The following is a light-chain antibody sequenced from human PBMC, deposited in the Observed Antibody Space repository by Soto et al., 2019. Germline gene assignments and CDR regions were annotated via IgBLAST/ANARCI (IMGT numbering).Light chain of an antibody. V-gene: IGKV3-15*01. CDR3: QPYNNWWT. CDR2: GAS. CDR1: QSVSRN. J-gene: IGKJ1*01. Sequence: EVVMTQSPATLSVSPGERATLSCRASQSVSRNLAWYQQKPGQAPRLLIYGASTRATGIPARFSGSGSGTEFTLTISSLQSEDFAVYYCQPYNNWWTFGQGTKV.